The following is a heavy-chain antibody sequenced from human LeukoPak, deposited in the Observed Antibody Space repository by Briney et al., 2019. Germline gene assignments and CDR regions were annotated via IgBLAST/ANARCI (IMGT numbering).Heavy chain of an antibody. Sequence: GGPLRLSCAASGITLSSYEINWVRQAPGKGLDWVSYISSSGSTIYSADSVKGRFTISRDNAKNSLYLQMNSLRAEDTAVYYCARAYPELLWFGEQDYYFDYWGQGTLVTVSS. CDR1: GITLSSYE. D-gene: IGHD3-10*01. J-gene: IGHJ4*02. CDR3: ARAYPELLWFGEQDYYFDY. CDR2: ISSSGSTI. V-gene: IGHV3-48*03.